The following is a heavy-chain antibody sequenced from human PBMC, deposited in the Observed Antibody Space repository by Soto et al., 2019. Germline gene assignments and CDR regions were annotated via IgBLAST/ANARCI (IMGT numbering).Heavy chain of an antibody. V-gene: IGHV3-72*01. D-gene: IGHD4-17*01. CDR3: ARELMTTVTFFDY. Sequence: EVQLVESGGGLVQPGGSLRLSCVASGFTFSDHYMDWLRQAPGKGLEWVCRTRNKANGYTTEYAASVKGRFTISRDDSKNSLSLQMNSLKTEDTAVYYCARELMTTVTFFDYWGQGTLVTVSS. CDR1: GFTFSDHY. CDR2: TRNKANGYTT. J-gene: IGHJ4*02.